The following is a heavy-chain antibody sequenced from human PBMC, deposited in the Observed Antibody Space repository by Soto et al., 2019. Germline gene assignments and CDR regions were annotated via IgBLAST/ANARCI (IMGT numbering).Heavy chain of an antibody. Sequence: GGSLRLSCAASGFTFNSYAMSWVRQAPGKGLEWVSTISVNGGSTYYADSVKGQFTISRDNSKNTLYLQMNSLGAEDTALYYCAKDGVYGITVFDYWGQGTLVTVSS. CDR3: AKDGVYGITVFDY. V-gene: IGHV3-23*01. J-gene: IGHJ4*02. D-gene: IGHD4-17*01. CDR2: ISVNGGST. CDR1: GFTFNSYA.